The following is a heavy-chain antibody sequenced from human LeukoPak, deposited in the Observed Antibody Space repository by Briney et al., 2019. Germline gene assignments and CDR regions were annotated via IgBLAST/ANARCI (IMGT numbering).Heavy chain of an antibody. CDR2: ISYDGSNK. D-gene: IGHD2-2*01. V-gene: IGHV3-30-3*01. J-gene: IGHJ4*02. CDR1: GFTFSSYA. CDR3: ARVRTSPH. Sequence: PGRSLRLSCAASGFTFSSYAMHWVRQAPGKGLEWVAVISYDGSNKYYADSVKGRFTISRDNSKNTLYLQMNSLRAEDTAVYYCARVRTSPHWAQGTLVTVSS.